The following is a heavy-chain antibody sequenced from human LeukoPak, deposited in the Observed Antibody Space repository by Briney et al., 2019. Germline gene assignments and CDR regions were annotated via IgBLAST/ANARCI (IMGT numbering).Heavy chain of an antibody. CDR1: GYSFSSNW. CDR3: ARFTTGGWYMSSYKYFYMDV. Sequence: GESLKISCKGSGYSFSSNWIGWVRQMPGKGLEWMGIIYPDDSDTRYSPSFQGQVTISADKSISTAYLQWNSLKASDTAIYYCARFTTGGWYMSSYKYFYMDVWGRGTTVTLSS. V-gene: IGHV5-51*01. J-gene: IGHJ6*03. CDR2: IYPDDSDT. D-gene: IGHD6-19*01.